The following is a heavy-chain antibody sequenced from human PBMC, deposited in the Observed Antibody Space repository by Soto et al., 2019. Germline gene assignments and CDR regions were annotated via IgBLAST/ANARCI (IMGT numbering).Heavy chain of an antibody. CDR3: AKRGYYYDSSGYYYWYFDL. Sequence: GGSLRLSCAASGFTFSSYAMSWVRQAPGKGLEWVSAISGSGGSTYYADSVKGRFTISRDNSKNTLYLQMNSLRAEDTAVYYCAKRGYYYDSSGYYYWYFDLWGRGTLVTVSS. J-gene: IGHJ2*01. CDR2: ISGSGGST. D-gene: IGHD3-22*01. V-gene: IGHV3-23*01. CDR1: GFTFSSYA.